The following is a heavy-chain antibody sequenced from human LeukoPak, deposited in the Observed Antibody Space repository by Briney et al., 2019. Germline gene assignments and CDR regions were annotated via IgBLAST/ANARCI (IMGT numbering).Heavy chain of an antibody. D-gene: IGHD3-10*01. Sequence: GGSLRLSCAASGFTFSSYGMHWVRQAPGKGLERVAFIRYDGSNKYYADSVKGRVTISRDNSKNTLYLQMNSLRAEDTAVYYCAKGCCYGSGSSIYWGQGTLVTVSS. V-gene: IGHV3-30*02. J-gene: IGHJ4*02. CDR1: GFTFSSYG. CDR2: IRYDGSNK. CDR3: AKGCCYGSGSSIY.